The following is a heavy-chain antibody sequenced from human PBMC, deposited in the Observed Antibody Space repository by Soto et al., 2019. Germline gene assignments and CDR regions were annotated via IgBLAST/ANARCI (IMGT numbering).Heavy chain of an antibody. V-gene: IGHV1-18*01. CDR2: INGYNGNT. J-gene: IGHJ6*02. CDR1: GYTFTSYG. Sequence: ASVKVSCKASGYTFTSYGISWVRQAPGQRLEWMGWINGYNGNTNHAQKLQGRVTMSTDTSTSTAYMELRSLRSDDSAVYYRARDIVVVPASPLPVLAVWGQGTTVTFSS. CDR3: ARDIVVVPASPLPVLAV. D-gene: IGHD2-2*01.